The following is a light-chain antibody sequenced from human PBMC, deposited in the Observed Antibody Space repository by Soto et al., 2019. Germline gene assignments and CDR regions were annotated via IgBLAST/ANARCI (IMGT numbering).Light chain of an antibody. J-gene: IGLJ2*01. V-gene: IGLV2-14*01. CDR2: EVT. CDR1: SSDVGAYNY. CDR3: SSYTITSTLL. Sequence: QSALTQPASVSGSPGQSISISCTGTSSDVGAYNYVSWYQQHPGKAPKLMIYEVTNRPSGVSNRFSGSKSGNTASLTISGLQAEDEADYYCSSYTITSTLLFGGGTQLTVL.